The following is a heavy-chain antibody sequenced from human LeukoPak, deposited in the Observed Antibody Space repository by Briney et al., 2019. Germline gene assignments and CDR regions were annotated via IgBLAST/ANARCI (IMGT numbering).Heavy chain of an antibody. CDR3: ARRSVTGTSR. Sequence: SETLSLTCAVYGGSFSGYYWSWIRQPPGKGLEWIGEINHSGSTNYNPSLKSRVTISVDTSKNQFSLKLSSVTAADTAVYYCARRSVTGTSRWGQGTLVTVSS. CDR1: GGSFSGYY. V-gene: IGHV4-34*01. CDR2: INHSGST. J-gene: IGHJ4*02. D-gene: IGHD1-1*01.